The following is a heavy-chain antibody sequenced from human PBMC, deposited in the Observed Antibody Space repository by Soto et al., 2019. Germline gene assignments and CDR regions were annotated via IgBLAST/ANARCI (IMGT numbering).Heavy chain of an antibody. CDR3: TRATQGYSYGFGY. J-gene: IGHJ4*02. D-gene: IGHD5-18*01. V-gene: IGHV1-8*01. CDR1: GYTFTNYD. CDR2: MIPNSGNT. Sequence: ASVKVSCKASGYTFTNYDINWVRQATGQGLEWVGWMIPNSGNTGSAQKFQGRVTMTRNTSISTAYMDLSSLRSEDTAVYYCTRATQGYSYGFGYWGQGTLVTVSS.